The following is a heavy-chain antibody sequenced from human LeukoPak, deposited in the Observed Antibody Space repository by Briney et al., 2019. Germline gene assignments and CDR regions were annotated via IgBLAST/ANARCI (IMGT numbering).Heavy chain of an antibody. J-gene: IGHJ5*02. CDR2: ISAYNGNT. V-gene: IGHV1-18*01. CDR3: ARDLGMYYYDSGSYYKKGWFDP. CDR1: GYTFTNYD. D-gene: IGHD3-10*01. Sequence: ASVKVSCKASGYTFTNYDISWVRQAPGQGLEWMGWISAYNGNTNYAQKLQGRVTMTTDTSTSTAYMELRSLKSDDTAVYYCARDLGMYYYDSGSYYKKGWFDPWGQGTLVTVSS.